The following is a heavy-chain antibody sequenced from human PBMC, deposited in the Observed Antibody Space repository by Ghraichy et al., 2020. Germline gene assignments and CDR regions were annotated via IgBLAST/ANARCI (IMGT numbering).Heavy chain of an antibody. D-gene: IGHD3-10*01. CDR1: DGSISSNDYY. J-gene: IGHJ4*02. Sequence: SETLSLTCTVSDGSISSNDYYWAWIRQPPGKGLEWIGNIYYSGHTYYNPSLKSRLTISVDTSKNQFSLKLSSVTAADTAVYYCARQFCHYQGSGSYCSAFDYWGQGTLVTVSS. V-gene: IGHV4-39*01. CDR3: ARQFCHYQGSGSYCSAFDY. CDR2: IYYSGHT.